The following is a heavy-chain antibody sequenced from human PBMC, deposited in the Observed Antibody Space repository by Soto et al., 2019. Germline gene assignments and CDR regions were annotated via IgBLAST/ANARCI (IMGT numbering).Heavy chain of an antibody. CDR2: INPNSGGT. V-gene: IGHV1-2*02. D-gene: IGHD6-19*01. CDR3: ARDPTQWLTRIVPQNYYYYHGMDI. CDR1: GYTFTGYY. J-gene: IGHJ6*02. Sequence: ASVNVSCKASGYTFTGYYMHWGRQAPGEGLEWMGWINPNSGGTTYAQKFQGSVTMTRDTSISTAYMELSRLRSDDTAVYYCARDPTQWLTRIVPQNYYYYHGMDIWCQGTTVTDSS.